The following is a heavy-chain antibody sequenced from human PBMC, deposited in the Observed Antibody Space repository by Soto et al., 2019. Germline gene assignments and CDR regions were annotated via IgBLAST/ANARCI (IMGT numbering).Heavy chain of an antibody. CDR2: FSAYNGNK. CDR3: ARLRFGGITAPDPHDLNY. Sequence: QVQLVQSGAEVTKPGASVKVSCKTSGYTFTSYAICWVRQATGQGLEWMGWFSAYNGNKKYAQKFQDRVTMTTDKSKSTAYMELTSLRSDDTAVYYCARLRFGGITAPDPHDLNYWGQGTLVTVSS. V-gene: IGHV1-18*01. D-gene: IGHD1-20*01. J-gene: IGHJ4*02. CDR1: GYTFTSYA.